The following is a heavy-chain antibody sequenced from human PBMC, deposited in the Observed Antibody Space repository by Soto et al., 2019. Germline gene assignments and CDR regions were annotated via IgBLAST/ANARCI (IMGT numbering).Heavy chain of an antibody. CDR1: GGSVSSGSYY. Sequence: PSETLSLTCTVSGGSVSSGSYYWSWIRQPPGKGLEWIGYIYYSGSTNYNPSLKSRVTISVDTSKNQFSPKLSSVTAADTAVYYCARENIVVVPAAIHYYYYGMDVWGQGTTVTVSS. V-gene: IGHV4-61*01. J-gene: IGHJ6*02. CDR3: ARENIVVVPAAIHYYYYGMDV. D-gene: IGHD2-2*01. CDR2: IYYSGST.